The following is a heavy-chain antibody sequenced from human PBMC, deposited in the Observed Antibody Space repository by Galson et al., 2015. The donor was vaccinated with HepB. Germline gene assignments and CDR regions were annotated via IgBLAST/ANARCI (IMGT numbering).Heavy chain of an antibody. D-gene: IGHD3-10*01. J-gene: IGHJ4*02. Sequence: SLRLSCAASGFTFSSYSMNWVRQAPGKGLEWVSSISSSSSYIYYADSVKGRFTISRDNAKNSLYLQMDSLRAEDTAVYYCARDPGGPSGFDYWGQGTLVTVSS. CDR2: ISSSSSYI. V-gene: IGHV3-21*01. CDR1: GFTFSSYS. CDR3: ARDPGGPSGFDY.